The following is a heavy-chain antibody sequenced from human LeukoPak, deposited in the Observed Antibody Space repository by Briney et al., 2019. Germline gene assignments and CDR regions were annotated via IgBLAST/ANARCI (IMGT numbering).Heavy chain of an antibody. V-gene: IGHV4-61*05. Sequence: SETLSLTCTVSGGSISTSSYYWGWVRQPPGKGLEWIGYIYYSGSTNYNPSLKSRVTISVDTSKNQFSLKLSSVTAADTAVYYCARSVATIPWDYWGQGTLVTVSS. D-gene: IGHD5-12*01. CDR2: IYYSGST. CDR1: GGSISTSSYY. J-gene: IGHJ4*02. CDR3: ARSVATIPWDY.